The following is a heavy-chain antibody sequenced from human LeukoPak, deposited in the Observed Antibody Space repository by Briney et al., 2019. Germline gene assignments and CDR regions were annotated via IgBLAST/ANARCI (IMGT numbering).Heavy chain of an antibody. CDR1: GYTFTSYY. Sequence: ASVKVSCKASGYTFTSYYMHWVRQAPGQGLEWMGIINPSGGSTSYAQKFQGRVTITTDESTSTAYMELSSLRSEDTAVYYCASPNSRDAFDIWGQGTMVTVSS. CDR2: INPSGGST. CDR3: ASPNSRDAFDI. V-gene: IGHV1-46*01. D-gene: IGHD2-21*01. J-gene: IGHJ3*02.